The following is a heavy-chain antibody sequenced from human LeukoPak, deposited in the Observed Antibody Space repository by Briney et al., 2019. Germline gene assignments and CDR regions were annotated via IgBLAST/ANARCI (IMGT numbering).Heavy chain of an antibody. V-gene: IGHV3-48*03. Sequence: GGSLRLSCAASGFTFSSYEMNWVRQAPGKGLEWVSYISSSGSTIYHADSVKGRFTISRDNAKNSLYLQMNSLRADDTAVYYCAELGITMIGGVWGKGTTVTISS. CDR3: AELGITMIGGV. D-gene: IGHD3-10*02. CDR1: GFTFSSYE. CDR2: ISSSGSTI. J-gene: IGHJ6*04.